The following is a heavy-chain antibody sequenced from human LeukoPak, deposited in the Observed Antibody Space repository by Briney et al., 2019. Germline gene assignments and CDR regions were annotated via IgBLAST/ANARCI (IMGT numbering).Heavy chain of an antibody. CDR2: IYTSGST. V-gene: IGHV4-61*02. Sequence: SETLSLTCTVSGGSINSGSYYWSWIRQPAGKGLEWIGRIYTSGSTNYNPSLKSRVTISVDTSKNQFSLKLSSVTAADTAVYYCAREGRGPEGFWFDPWGQGTLVTVSS. CDR1: GGSINSGSYY. J-gene: IGHJ5*02. CDR3: AREGRGPEGFWFDP. D-gene: IGHD2-15*01.